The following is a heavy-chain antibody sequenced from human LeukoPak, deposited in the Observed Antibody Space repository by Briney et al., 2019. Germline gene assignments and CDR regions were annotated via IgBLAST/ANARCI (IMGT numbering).Heavy chain of an antibody. Sequence: SETLSLTCTVSGGSISSYYWSWIRQPPGKGLEWIGYIYYSGSTNYNPSLKSRVTISVDTSKNQFSLKLSSVTAADTAVYYCARAGDLYSYGYTFDYWGQGTLVTVSS. J-gene: IGHJ4*02. CDR2: IYYSGST. V-gene: IGHV4-59*01. CDR1: GGSISSYY. D-gene: IGHD5-18*01. CDR3: ARAGDLYSYGYTFDY.